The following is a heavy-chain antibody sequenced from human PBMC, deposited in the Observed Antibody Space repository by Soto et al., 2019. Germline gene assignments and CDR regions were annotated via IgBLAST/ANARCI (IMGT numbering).Heavy chain of an antibody. CDR1: GGSISSSSYY. CDR2: VYYSGST. J-gene: IGHJ4*02. CDR3: ARIHYDSRGYYYFDY. Sequence: KTSETLSLTCTVSGGSISSSSYYWGWIRQPPGKGLEWIGSVYYSGSTYDNPSLKSRITLSVDRSKNQFSLKLTSVTAADTAVYYCARIHYDSRGYYYFDYWGQGTLVTVSS. D-gene: IGHD3-22*01. V-gene: IGHV4-39*01.